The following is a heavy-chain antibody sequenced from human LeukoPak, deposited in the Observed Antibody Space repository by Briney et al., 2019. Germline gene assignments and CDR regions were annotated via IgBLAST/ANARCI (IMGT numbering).Heavy chain of an antibody. CDR3: ARDTIFGVVIRRFDY. CDR1: GGSSSSYY. J-gene: IGHJ4*02. CDR2: IYTSGST. D-gene: IGHD3-3*01. Sequence: PSETLSLTCTVSGGSSSSYYWSWIRQPAGKGLEWIGRIYTSGSTNYNPSLKSRVTMSVDTSKNQFSLKLSSVTAADTAVYYCARDTIFGVVIRRFDYWGQGTLVTVSS. V-gene: IGHV4-4*07.